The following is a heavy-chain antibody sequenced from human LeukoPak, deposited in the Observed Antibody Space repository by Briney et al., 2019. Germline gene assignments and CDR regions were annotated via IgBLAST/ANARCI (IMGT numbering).Heavy chain of an antibody. CDR3: ARVSGSGSYYYYYYYMDV. CDR2: IYYSGST. CDR1: GGSISSSSYY. D-gene: IGHD3-10*01. V-gene: IGHV4-61*01. Sequence: SETLSLTCTVSGGSISSSSYYWSWIRQPPGKGLEWIGYIYYSGSTNYNPSLKSRVTISVDTSKNQFSLKLSSVTAADTAVYYCARVSGSGSYYYYYYYMDVWGKGTTVTISS. J-gene: IGHJ6*03.